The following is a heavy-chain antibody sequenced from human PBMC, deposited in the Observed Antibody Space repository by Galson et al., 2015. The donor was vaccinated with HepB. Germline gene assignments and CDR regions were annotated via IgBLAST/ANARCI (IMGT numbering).Heavy chain of an antibody. Sequence: SVKVSCKASGYTFTGYYMHWVRQAPGQGLEWMGRINPNSGGTNYAQKFQGRVTMTRDTSISTAYMELSRLRSDDTAVYYCARGLVVVPAAIDYYYYYMDVWGKGTTVTVSS. J-gene: IGHJ6*03. CDR1: GYTFTGYY. V-gene: IGHV1-2*06. CDR2: INPNSGGT. CDR3: ARGLVVVPAAIDYYYYYMDV. D-gene: IGHD2-2*01.